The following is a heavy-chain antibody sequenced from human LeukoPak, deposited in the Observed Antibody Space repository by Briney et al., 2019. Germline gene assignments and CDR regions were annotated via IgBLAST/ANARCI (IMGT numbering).Heavy chain of an antibody. CDR1: GRTFSSYA. V-gene: IGHV1-69*13. Sequence: SVKVSCKASGRTFSSYAISWVRQAPGQGREWMGGIIPIFGTANYAQKFQGRVTIIADESTSTAYMELSSLRSEDTAVYYYASPLMYSSGWRPFDCWGQGTLVTVSS. CDR3: ASPLMYSSGWRPFDC. D-gene: IGHD6-19*01. J-gene: IGHJ4*02. CDR2: IIPIFGTA.